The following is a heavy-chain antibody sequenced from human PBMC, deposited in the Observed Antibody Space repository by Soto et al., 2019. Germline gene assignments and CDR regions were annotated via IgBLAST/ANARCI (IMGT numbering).Heavy chain of an antibody. Sequence: SGPTLVNPTQTLTLTCTFSGFSLSTSDVGVGWIRQPPGKALEWLAIIYWDDDKRYSPSLKSRLTIIKDTSKNQVVLTVTNMDPVDTATYYCAHSKYSRSSFDYWGQGTLVTVSS. CDR1: GFSLSTSDVG. D-gene: IGHD6-6*01. J-gene: IGHJ4*02. CDR2: IYWDDDK. V-gene: IGHV2-5*02. CDR3: AHSKYSRSSFDY.